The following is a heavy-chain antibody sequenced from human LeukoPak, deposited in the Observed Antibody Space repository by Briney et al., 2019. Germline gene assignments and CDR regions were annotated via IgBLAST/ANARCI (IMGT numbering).Heavy chain of an antibody. D-gene: IGHD3-22*01. CDR2: ISGSGGST. CDR1: GFTFSSYS. Sequence: GGSLRLSCAASGFTFSSYSMNWVRQAPGKGLEWVSAISGSGGSTYYADSVKGRFTISRDNSKNTLYLQMNSLRAEDTAVYYCAKDGSDYYDSSGYSHYWGQGTLVTVS. V-gene: IGHV3-23*01. CDR3: AKDGSDYYDSSGYSHY. J-gene: IGHJ4*02.